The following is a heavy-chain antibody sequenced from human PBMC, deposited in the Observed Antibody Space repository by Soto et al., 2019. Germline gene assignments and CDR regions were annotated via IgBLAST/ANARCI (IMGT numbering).Heavy chain of an antibody. Sequence: SETLSLTCTVSCGSISSSSYYWGWTRQPPGKGLEWIGSIYYSGSTYYNPSLKSRVTISVDTSKNQFSLKLSSVTAADTAVYYCASGNSGSYFVRYYYYYGMDVWGQGTTVTVSS. D-gene: IGHD3-10*01. CDR3: ASGNSGSYFVRYYYYYGMDV. CDR2: IYYSGST. CDR1: CGSISSSSYY. V-gene: IGHV4-39*01. J-gene: IGHJ6*02.